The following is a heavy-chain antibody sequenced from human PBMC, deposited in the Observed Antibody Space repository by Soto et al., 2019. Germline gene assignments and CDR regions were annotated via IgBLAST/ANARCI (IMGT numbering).Heavy chain of an antibody. CDR2: IYYSGST. D-gene: IGHD6-6*01. Sequence: SETLSLTCTVSGGSISSGGYYWSWIRQHPGKGLEWIGYIYYSGSTYYNPSLKSRVTISVDTSKNQFSLKLSSVTAADTAVYYCARAVAGTGWMAQEYSSSLGSIYFDYWGQGTLVTVSS. CDR1: GGSISSGGYY. V-gene: IGHV4-31*03. CDR3: ARAVAGTGWMAQEYSSSLGSIYFDY. J-gene: IGHJ4*02.